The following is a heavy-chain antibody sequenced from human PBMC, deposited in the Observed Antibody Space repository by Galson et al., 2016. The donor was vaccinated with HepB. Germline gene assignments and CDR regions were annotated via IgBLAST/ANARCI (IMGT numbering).Heavy chain of an antibody. V-gene: IGHV4-59*02. Sequence: SETLSLTCTVSGDFVNNYFWTWIRQPPGKGLEWIADVHYRGSTNYNPSLKSRVTIVVDTSKNQFSLNLTSVTAADTAVYHCARAARRRSTSGFSFWFDPWGQGTLVIVSS. J-gene: IGHJ5*02. CDR3: ARAARRRSTSGFSFWFDP. CDR1: GDFVNNYF. D-gene: IGHD1-26*01. CDR2: VHYRGST.